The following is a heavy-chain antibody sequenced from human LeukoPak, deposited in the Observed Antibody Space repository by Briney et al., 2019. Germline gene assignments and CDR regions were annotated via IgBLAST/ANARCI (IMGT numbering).Heavy chain of an antibody. V-gene: IGHV3-9*01. Sequence: PGGSLRLSCAASGFTFDDYAMHWVRQAPGKGLEWVSGISWNSGSIGYADSVKGRFTISRDNDKNSLYLQMNSLRAEDTALYYCAKGRSYYYYYMDVWGKGTTVTVSS. CDR2: ISWNSGSI. CDR1: GFTFDDYA. J-gene: IGHJ6*03. CDR3: AKGRSYYYYYMDV.